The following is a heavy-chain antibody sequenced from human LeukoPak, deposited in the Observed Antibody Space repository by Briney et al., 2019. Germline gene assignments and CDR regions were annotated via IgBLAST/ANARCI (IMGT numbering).Heavy chain of an antibody. J-gene: IGHJ4*02. CDR1: GFTFSSYA. V-gene: IGHV3-23*01. Sequence: EGSLRLSCAASGFTFSSYAMSWVRQAPGKGLEWVPAISGSGGSTYYADSVKGRFTISRDNSKNTLYLQMNSLRAEDTAVYYCAKDLTDFWSGYYTGNYFDYWGQGTLVTVSS. D-gene: IGHD3-3*01. CDR2: ISGSGGST. CDR3: AKDLTDFWSGYYTGNYFDY.